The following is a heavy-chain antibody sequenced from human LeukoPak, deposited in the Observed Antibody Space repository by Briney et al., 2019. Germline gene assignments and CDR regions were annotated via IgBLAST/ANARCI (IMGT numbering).Heavy chain of an antibody. CDR3: AIGYCSGGSCYFDY. CDR1: GFTFSSYW. CDR2: INSDGSST. D-gene: IGHD2-15*01. V-gene: IGHV3-74*01. Sequence: GGSLRLSCAASGFTFSSYWMHWVRQAPGKGLVWVSRINSDGSSTSYADSVKGRFTISRDNAKNTLYLQMNSLRAEDTAVYYCAIGYCSGGSCYFDYWGQGTLVTVSS. J-gene: IGHJ4*02.